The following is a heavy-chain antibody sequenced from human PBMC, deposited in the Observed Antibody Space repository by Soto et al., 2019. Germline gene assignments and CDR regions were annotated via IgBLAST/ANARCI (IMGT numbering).Heavy chain of an antibody. CDR2: IYPGDSDI. Sequence: GESLKISCKGSGYSFTSYWIGWVRQMPGKGLEWMGIIYPGDSDIRYSPSFQGQVTISADKSINTAYLQWSSLKASDTAMYYCARSPGGNDCYSVAPFDCWGQGTLVTVDS. CDR1: GYSFTSYW. V-gene: IGHV5-51*01. D-gene: IGHD2-21*02. CDR3: ARSPGGNDCYSVAPFDC. J-gene: IGHJ4*02.